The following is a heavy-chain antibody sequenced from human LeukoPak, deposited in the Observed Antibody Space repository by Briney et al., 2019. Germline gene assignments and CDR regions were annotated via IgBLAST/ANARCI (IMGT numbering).Heavy chain of an antibody. CDR3: ARERGYYYDSSGYFTQQFDY. CDR2: IIPIFGTA. Sequence: GASVKVSCKASGYTFTGYYMHWVRQAPGQGLEWMGGIIPIFGTANYAQKFQGRVTITADESTSTAYMELSSLRSEDTAVYYCARERGYYYDSSGYFTQQFDYWGQGTLVTVSS. D-gene: IGHD3-22*01. V-gene: IGHV1-69*13. CDR1: GYTFTGYY. J-gene: IGHJ4*02.